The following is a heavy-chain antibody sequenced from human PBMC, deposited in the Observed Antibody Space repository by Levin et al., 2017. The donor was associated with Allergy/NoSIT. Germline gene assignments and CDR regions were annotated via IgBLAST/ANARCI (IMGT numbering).Heavy chain of an antibody. CDR1: GFTFSSYS. CDR3: ARDEYYDVLTGFPHYFDY. J-gene: IGHJ4*02. V-gene: IGHV3-30-3*01. Sequence: AGGSLRLSCAASGFTFSSYSMHWVRQAPGKGLEWLAVISFDGSSKYYADSVKGRFTISRDNSKNTLYVQMNSLRVADTAVYYCARDEYYDVLTGFPHYFDYWGQGTLVTVSS. CDR2: ISFDGSSK. D-gene: IGHD3-9*01.